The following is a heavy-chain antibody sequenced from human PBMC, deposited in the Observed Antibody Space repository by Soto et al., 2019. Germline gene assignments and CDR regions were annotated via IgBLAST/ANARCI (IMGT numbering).Heavy chain of an antibody. CDR3: ARGGSSGYIY. D-gene: IGHD6-19*01. CDR1: GGSLRGYY. J-gene: IGHJ4*02. Sequence: QVQLQEWGAGLLKPSETLSLTCAVYGGSLRGYYWSWIRQPPGKGLEWIGEVNHSGSTNYNPSLKSRVTISVDTSKNQFSLKLTSVTAADTAVYHCARGGSSGYIYWGRGTLVTVSS. CDR2: VNHSGST. V-gene: IGHV4-34*01.